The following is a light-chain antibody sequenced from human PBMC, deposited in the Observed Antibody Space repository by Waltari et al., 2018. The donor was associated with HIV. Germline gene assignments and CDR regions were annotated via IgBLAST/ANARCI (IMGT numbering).Light chain of an antibody. CDR3: ATWDDSLAGLWV. J-gene: IGLJ3*02. V-gene: IGLV1-44*01. CDR1: FPKS. CDR2: NDD. Sequence: QSVPTQPSSASGTPGQRVTIPCSGRFPKSHCHQHVNGAAPKPLIYNDDQRPSEVADRFSGSKSDTAASLAISGLQTEDEADYYCATWDDSLAGLWVFGGGTRMTVL.